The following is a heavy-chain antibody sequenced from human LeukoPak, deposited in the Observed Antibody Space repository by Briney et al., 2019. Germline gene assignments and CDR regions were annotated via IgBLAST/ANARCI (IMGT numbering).Heavy chain of an antibody. J-gene: IGHJ5*02. CDR2: IYPGDSDT. CDR3: ARRDSWYFSP. V-gene: IGHV5-51*01. Sequence: GESLKISCKGSGYRFTSYWIGWVRPMPGKGLEWMGIIYPGDSDTRYSPSFQGQATISADKSISTAYLQWSSLKASDTAMYYCARRDSWYFSPWGQGTLVTVSS. CDR1: GYRFTSYW. D-gene: IGHD6-13*01.